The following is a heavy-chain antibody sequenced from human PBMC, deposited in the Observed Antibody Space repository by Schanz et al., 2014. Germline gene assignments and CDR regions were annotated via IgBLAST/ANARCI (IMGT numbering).Heavy chain of an antibody. D-gene: IGHD1-1*01. CDR1: GGSVSSGGDY. J-gene: IGHJ2*01. CDR3: ARDTTWRLDL. Sequence: QVQLQESGPGLVKPSQTLSLTCTVSGGSVSSGGDYWSWIRQHPGKGLEWIGSISYSGSTYYNPSLKSRVTMSVDTPKNQISLKLRSVTAADTAVYYCARDTTWRLDLWGRCTLVTVSS. V-gene: IGHV4-31*03. CDR2: ISYSGST.